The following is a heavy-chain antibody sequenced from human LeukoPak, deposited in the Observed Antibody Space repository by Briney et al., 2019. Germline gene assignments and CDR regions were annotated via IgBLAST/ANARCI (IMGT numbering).Heavy chain of an antibody. Sequence: SETLSLTCTVSGGSISSSSYYWGWIRQPAGKGLEWIGSIYYSGSTYYNPSLKSRVTISVDTSKNQFSLKLSSVTAADTAVYYCARASYSSPTGWFDPWGQGTLVTVSS. V-gene: IGHV4-39*07. CDR3: ARASYSSPTGWFDP. J-gene: IGHJ5*02. CDR1: GGSISSSSYY. CDR2: IYYSGST. D-gene: IGHD6-13*01.